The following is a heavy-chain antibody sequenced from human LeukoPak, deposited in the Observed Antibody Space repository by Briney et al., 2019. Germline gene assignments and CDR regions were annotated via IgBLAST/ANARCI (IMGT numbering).Heavy chain of an antibody. J-gene: IGHJ2*01. Sequence: SETLSLTCTVSGGSISSYYWSWIRQPAGKGLEWIGRIYTSGSTNYNPSLKSRVTISVDTSKNQFSLKVTSLTAADTAVYYCASFRWNWYFDLWGRGTLVTVSS. CDR2: IYTSGST. CDR3: ASFRWNWYFDL. CDR1: GGSISSYY. D-gene: IGHD3-16*02. V-gene: IGHV4-4*07.